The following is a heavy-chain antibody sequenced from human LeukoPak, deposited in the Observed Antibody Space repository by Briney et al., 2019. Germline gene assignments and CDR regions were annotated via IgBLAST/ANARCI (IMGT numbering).Heavy chain of an antibody. V-gene: IGHV1-18*01. Sequence: GASVEVSCKASGYTFSTYGISWVRQAPGQGLEWMGWISAYNGNTNYAQKLQGRVTMTTDTSTSTAYMERRSLRSDDTAVYYCARSAAAGYNWFDPWGQGTLVTVSS. D-gene: IGHD6-13*01. CDR3: ARSAAAGYNWFDP. J-gene: IGHJ5*02. CDR2: ISAYNGNT. CDR1: GYTFSTYG.